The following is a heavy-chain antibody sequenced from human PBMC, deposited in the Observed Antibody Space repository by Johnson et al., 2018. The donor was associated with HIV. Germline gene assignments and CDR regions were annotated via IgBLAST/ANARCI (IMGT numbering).Heavy chain of an antibody. V-gene: IGHV3-7*03. D-gene: IGHD5/OR15-5a*01. CDR3: AKVYEVDAFDL. CDR2: IKQDGSEK. CDR1: GFTFSSYW. Sequence: VQLVESGGGVVQPGGSLRLSCAASGFTFSSYWMSWVRQAPGKGLEWVANIKQDGSEKYYVDSVKGRFTISRDNAKNSLYLQMNNLAAEDTALYYCAKVYEVDAFDLWGQGKMVTVSS. J-gene: IGHJ3*01.